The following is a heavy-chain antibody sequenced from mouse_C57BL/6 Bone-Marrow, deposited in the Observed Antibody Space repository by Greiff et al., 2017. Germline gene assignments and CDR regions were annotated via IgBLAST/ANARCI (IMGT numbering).Heavy chain of an antibody. V-gene: IGHV14-1*01. J-gene: IGHJ3*01. CDR3: TTPFTTVVATRAY. Sequence: VQLQQSGAELVRPGASVKLSCTASGFNIKDYYMHWVKQRPEQGLEWIGRIDPEDGDTEYAPKFQGKATMTADTSSNPAYLQLSSLTSEDTAVYYCTTPFTTVVATRAYWGQGTLVTVSA. CDR1: GFNIKDYY. D-gene: IGHD1-1*01. CDR2: IDPEDGDT.